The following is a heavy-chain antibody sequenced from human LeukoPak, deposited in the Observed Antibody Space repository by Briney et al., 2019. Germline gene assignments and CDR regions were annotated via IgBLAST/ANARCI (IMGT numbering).Heavy chain of an antibody. Sequence: GGSLTLSCVASGFAFDDYAMSWVRQAPGKGLEWVSAIESVTYYADSVKGRFTISRDKSKNTLYLQMNSLRAEDTAVYFCARRHCSGGGCYFAGADPFDYWGQGTLVTVSS. CDR2: IESVT. V-gene: IGHV3-23*01. CDR1: GFAFDDYA. D-gene: IGHD2-15*01. J-gene: IGHJ4*02. CDR3: ARRHCSGGGCYFAGADPFDY.